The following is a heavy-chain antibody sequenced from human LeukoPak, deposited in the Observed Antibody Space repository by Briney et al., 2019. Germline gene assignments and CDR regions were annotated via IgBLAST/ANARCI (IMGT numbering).Heavy chain of an antibody. J-gene: IGHJ3*02. CDR1: GFTFSSYA. D-gene: IGHD2-2*01. CDR3: AKEVGYCSSTSCSALGDAFDI. Sequence: GGSLRLSCAASGFTFSSYAMSWVRQAPGKGLEWVSAISGSGGSTYYADSVEGRFTISRDNSKNTLYLQMNSLRAEDTAVYYCAKEVGYCSSTSCSALGDAFDIWGQGTMVTVSS. CDR2: ISGSGGST. V-gene: IGHV3-23*01.